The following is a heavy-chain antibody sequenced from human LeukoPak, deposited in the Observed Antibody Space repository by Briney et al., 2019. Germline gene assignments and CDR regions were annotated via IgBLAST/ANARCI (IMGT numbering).Heavy chain of an antibody. CDR1: GYTFTSYG. CDR3: ARGLNGWAVAGTSVDYYYYMDV. J-gene: IGHJ6*03. V-gene: IGHV1-8*03. D-gene: IGHD6-19*01. Sequence: ASVKVSCKASGYTFTSYGISWLRQAPGQGLEWMGWMNPNSGNTGYAQKFQDRVTITRNTSISTAYMELSSLRSEHTAVYYCARGLNGWAVAGTSVDYYYYMDVWGKGTTVTVSS. CDR2: MNPNSGNT.